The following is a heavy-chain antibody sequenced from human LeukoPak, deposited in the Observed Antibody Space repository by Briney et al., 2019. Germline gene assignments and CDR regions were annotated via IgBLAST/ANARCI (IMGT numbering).Heavy chain of an antibody. D-gene: IGHD2-2*01. J-gene: IGHJ4*02. V-gene: IGHV5-51*01. CDR1: GYSFTSYW. CDR2: IYPGDSDT. CDR3: ARSGRCSSTSCPGPNDY. Sequence: GESLKISCKGSGYSFTSYWIGWVRHMPGKGLEWMGIIYPGDSDTRYSPSFQGQVTISADKSISTAYLQWSSLKASDTAMYYCARSGRCSSTSCPGPNDYWGQGTLVTVSS.